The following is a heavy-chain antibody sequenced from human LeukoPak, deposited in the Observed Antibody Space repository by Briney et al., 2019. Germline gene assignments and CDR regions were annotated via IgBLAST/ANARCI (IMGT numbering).Heavy chain of an antibody. V-gene: IGHV2-5*02. Sequence: SGPTLVKPTQTLTLTCTFSGFSLSTSGVGVGWIRQPPGKALEWLALIYWDDDKRYSPSLKSRLTITKDTSKNQVVLTMTNMDPVDTATYYCAHSLYYYDSSGYHIYTFGYWGQGTLVTVSS. J-gene: IGHJ4*02. D-gene: IGHD3-22*01. CDR2: IYWDDDK. CDR3: AHSLYYYDSSGYHIYTFGY. CDR1: GFSLSTSGVG.